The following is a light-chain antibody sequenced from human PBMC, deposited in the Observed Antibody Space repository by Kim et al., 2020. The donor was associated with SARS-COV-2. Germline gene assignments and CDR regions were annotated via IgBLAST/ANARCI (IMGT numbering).Light chain of an antibody. CDR1: TLGDKN. V-gene: IGLV3-1*01. J-gene: IGLJ2*01. CDR3: QAWDSSTVV. CDR2: QDT. Sequence: SYELTQPPSVSVSPGQTATISCSGDTLGDKNACXYQQKPGQSPVVVIYQDTKRSSGIPERFSGSNSGNTATLTIRGTQALDEADYYCQAWDSSTVVFGGG.